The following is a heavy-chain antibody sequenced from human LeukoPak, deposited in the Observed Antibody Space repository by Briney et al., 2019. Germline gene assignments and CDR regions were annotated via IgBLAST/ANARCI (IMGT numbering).Heavy chain of an antibody. D-gene: IGHD3-3*01. V-gene: IGHV1-18*04. CDR2: ISAYNGNT. Sequence: EASVKVSCKGSGYTFTGYYMHWVRQAPGQGLEWMGWISAYNGNTNYAQKLQGRVTMTTDTSTSTAYMELRSLRSDDTAVYYCARRSGYLDPWGQGTLVTVSS. CDR1: GYTFTGYY. J-gene: IGHJ5*02. CDR3: ARRSGYLDP.